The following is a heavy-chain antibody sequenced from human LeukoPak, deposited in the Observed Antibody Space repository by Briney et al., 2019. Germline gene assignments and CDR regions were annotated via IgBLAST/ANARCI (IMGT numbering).Heavy chain of an antibody. CDR1: GGSFSGYH. J-gene: IGHJ4*02. CDR3: AREGRGDLDY. CDR2: INHSGST. Sequence: PSETLSLTCAVYGGSFSGYHWSWIRQPPGKGLEWIGEINHSGSTNYNPSLKSRVTISVDTSKNQFSLKLSSVTAADTAVYYCAREGRGDLDYWGQGALVTVSS. V-gene: IGHV4-34*01.